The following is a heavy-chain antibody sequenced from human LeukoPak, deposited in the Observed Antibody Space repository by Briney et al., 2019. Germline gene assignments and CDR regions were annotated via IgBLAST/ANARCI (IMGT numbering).Heavy chain of an antibody. V-gene: IGHV1-2*02. CDR1: GYTFAGYY. CDR2: INPNSGGT. Sequence: ASVKVSCKASGYTFAGYYMHWVRQAPGQGLEWMGWINPNSGGTNYAQKFQGRVTITRDTSISTAYMELSRLTSDDTAVYYCARGEWSSSPFDYWGQGTLVAVSS. CDR3: ARGEWSSSPFDY. J-gene: IGHJ4*02. D-gene: IGHD6-6*01.